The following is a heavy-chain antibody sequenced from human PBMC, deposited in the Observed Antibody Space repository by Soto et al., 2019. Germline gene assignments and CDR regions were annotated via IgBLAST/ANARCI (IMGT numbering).Heavy chain of an antibody. D-gene: IGHD6-6*01. CDR1: RYTFTSYG. Sequence: WXSVKVSCRASRYTFTSYGISWVRQAPGQGLEWMGWISAYNGNANYAQKLQGRVTMTTDTSTSTAYMELRSLRSDDTAVYYCARDLPIFTIAARAFDYWGQGTLVTVSS. V-gene: IGHV1-18*01. CDR3: ARDLPIFTIAARAFDY. J-gene: IGHJ4*02. CDR2: ISAYNGNA.